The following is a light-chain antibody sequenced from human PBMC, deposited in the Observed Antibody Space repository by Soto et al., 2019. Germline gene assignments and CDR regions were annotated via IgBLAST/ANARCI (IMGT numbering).Light chain of an antibody. V-gene: IGKV1-39*01. J-gene: IGKJ1*01. CDR3: QHYNTYPWT. CDR2: AAS. Sequence: DIQMTQSPSTLSGSVGDRVTITCRASQSISSYLNWYQQKPGKAPKLLIYAASSLQSGVPSRFSGSGSGTDFTLTISSLQPGDFATYYCQHYNTYPWTFGHGTKVDI. CDR1: QSISSY.